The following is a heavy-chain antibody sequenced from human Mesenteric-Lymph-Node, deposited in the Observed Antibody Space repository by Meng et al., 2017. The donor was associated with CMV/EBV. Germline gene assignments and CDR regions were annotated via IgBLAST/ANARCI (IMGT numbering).Heavy chain of an antibody. V-gene: IGHV1-69*06. Sequence: ATFSSYAFSWVGQAPGQGLEWMGGIIPIFGTTNYAQKFQGRVAISADKSTSIVYMELSSLRSEDTAVYYCARGYYDSGSFYNAAEYWGQGTLVTVSS. D-gene: IGHD3-10*01. CDR3: ARGYYDSGSFYNAAEY. CDR2: IIPIFGTT. CDR1: ATFSSYA. J-gene: IGHJ4*02.